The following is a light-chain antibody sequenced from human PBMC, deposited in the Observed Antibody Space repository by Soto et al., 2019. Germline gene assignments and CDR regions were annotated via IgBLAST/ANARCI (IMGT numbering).Light chain of an antibody. CDR1: SSDVGGYNF. CDR2: EVS. CDR3: SSYAGSNIFV. V-gene: IGLV2-8*01. Sequence: QSVLTQPPSASGSPGQSVTISCTGTSSDVGGYNFVAWYQQHPGKAPKLMISEVSKRPSGVPDRFSGSKSGNTASLTVSGLWAEDEADYYCSSYAGSNIFVFGTGTKVTGL. J-gene: IGLJ1*01.